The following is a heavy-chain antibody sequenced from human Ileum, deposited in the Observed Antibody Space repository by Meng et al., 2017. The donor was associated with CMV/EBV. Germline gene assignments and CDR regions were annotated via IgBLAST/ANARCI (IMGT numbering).Heavy chain of an antibody. CDR1: GFTFSSCW. D-gene: IGHD4/OR15-4a*01. CDR3: AANFGLLGGYGMDV. V-gene: IGHV3-74*01. J-gene: IGHJ6*02. CDR2: INSDGSST. Sequence: GESLKISCAASGFTFSSCWMHWVRQAPGKGLVWVSRINSDGSSTSYADSVKGRFTISRDNSKNTLYLQMSSLRAEDTAVYYCAANFGLLGGYGMDVWGQGTTVTVSS.